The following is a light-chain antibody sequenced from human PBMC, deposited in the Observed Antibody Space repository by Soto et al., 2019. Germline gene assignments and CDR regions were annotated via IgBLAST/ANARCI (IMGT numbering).Light chain of an antibody. Sequence: QSALTQPASVSGSPGKSITISCIGTSSDISAYNSVSWYQQHPGKAPKLIIYEVSSRPSGVSNRFSGSKSGNAASLTISGRQSEDEAAYYCSSYTTTSTLVFGGGTNLTVL. V-gene: IGLV2-14*01. CDR1: SSDISAYNS. J-gene: IGLJ2*01. CDR2: EVS. CDR3: SSYTTTSTLV.